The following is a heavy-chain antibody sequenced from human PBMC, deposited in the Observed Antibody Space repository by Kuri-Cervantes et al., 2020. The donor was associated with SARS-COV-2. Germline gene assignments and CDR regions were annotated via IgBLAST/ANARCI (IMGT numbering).Heavy chain of an antibody. CDR2: IIPILGIA. CDR1: GGTFSSYA. V-gene: IGHV1-69*04. J-gene: IGHJ4*02. D-gene: IGHD3-10*01. Sequence: SVKVSCKASGGTFSSYAISWVRQAPGQGLEWMGRIIPILGIANYAQKFQGRVTITADKSTSTAYMELSSLRSEDTAVYYCASQTEIYGSGSYYFDYWGQGTLVPSPQ. CDR3: ASQTEIYGSGSYYFDY.